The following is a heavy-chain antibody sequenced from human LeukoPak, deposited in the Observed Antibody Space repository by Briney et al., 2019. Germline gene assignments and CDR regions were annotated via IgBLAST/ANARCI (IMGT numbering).Heavy chain of an antibody. CDR3: VKDYCHGGFCPFPFFDS. V-gene: IGHV3-23*01. CDR2: IGGAGDT. CDR1: GFTVSSHA. J-gene: IGHJ5*01. D-gene: IGHD2-15*01. Sequence: PGGSLRLSCAVSGFTVSSHAMSWVRQASGKGLEWVSLIGGAGDTFYADSVKGRFVLSRDNSRNTVYLQMNSPRAEDTATYYCVKDYCHGGFCPFPFFDSWGQGTLVTASS.